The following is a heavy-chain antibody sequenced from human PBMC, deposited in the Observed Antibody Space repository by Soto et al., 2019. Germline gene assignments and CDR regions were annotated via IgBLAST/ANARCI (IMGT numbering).Heavy chain of an antibody. D-gene: IGHD3-22*01. V-gene: IGHV3-30*18. CDR3: AKDLIGRDSSGYYYVFDY. CDR1: GFSFSNYA. J-gene: IGHJ4*02. Sequence: QVQLVESGGGVVQPGRSLRLSCAASGFSFSNYAMHWVRQAPGKGLEWVAVISYDGSNRYYIDSVKGRFTISRDNSKNTLNLQMNRLRPEDSAVYYCAKDLIGRDSSGYYYVFDYWGQGTLVTVSS. CDR2: ISYDGSNR.